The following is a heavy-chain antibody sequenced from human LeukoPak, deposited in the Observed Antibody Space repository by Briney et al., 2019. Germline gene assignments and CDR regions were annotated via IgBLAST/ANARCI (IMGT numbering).Heavy chain of an antibody. CDR2: IIPIFGTA. CDR1: GGTFSSYA. Sequence: SVKVSCKASGGTFSSYAISWVRQAPGQGLEWMGGIIPIFGTANYAQKFQGRVTITADESTSTAYMELSSLRSEDTAVYYCARIAVAGGYYYGMDVWCQGTTVTVSS. V-gene: IGHV1-69*13. D-gene: IGHD6-19*01. J-gene: IGHJ6*02. CDR3: ARIAVAGGYYYGMDV.